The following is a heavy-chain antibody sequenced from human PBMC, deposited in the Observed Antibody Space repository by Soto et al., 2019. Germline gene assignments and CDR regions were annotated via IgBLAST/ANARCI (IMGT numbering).Heavy chain of an antibody. Sequence: SETLSLTCTVSGGSISSGDYYWSWIRQPPGKGLEWIGYIYYSGSTYYNPSLKSRVTISVDTSKNQFSLKLSSVTAADTAVYYCARMITGTTALPDYWGQGTPVTVSS. J-gene: IGHJ4*02. V-gene: IGHV4-30-4*01. CDR3: ARMITGTTALPDY. CDR1: GGSISSGDYY. D-gene: IGHD1-20*01. CDR2: IYYSGST.